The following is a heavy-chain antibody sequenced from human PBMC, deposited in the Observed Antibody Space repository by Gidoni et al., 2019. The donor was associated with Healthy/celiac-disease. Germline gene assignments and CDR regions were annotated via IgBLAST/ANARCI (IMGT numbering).Heavy chain of an antibody. CDR3: AVDSSGYPDAFDI. D-gene: IGHD3-22*01. Sequence: QMQLVQSGPEVKKPGTSVKVSCKASGFTFTSSAMQWVRQARGQRLEWIGWMVVGSGNINYAQKFQERVTITRDMSTSTDYMEMRSLRSEDTAVYYCAVDSSGYPDAFDIWGQGTMVTVSS. CDR2: MVVGSGNI. CDR1: GFTFTSSA. J-gene: IGHJ3*02. V-gene: IGHV1-58*02.